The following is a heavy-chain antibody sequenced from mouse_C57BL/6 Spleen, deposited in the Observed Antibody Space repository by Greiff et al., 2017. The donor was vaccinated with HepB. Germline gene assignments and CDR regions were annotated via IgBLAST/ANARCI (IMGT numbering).Heavy chain of an antibody. J-gene: IGHJ1*03. D-gene: IGHD1-1*01. CDR1: GYTFTDYY. Sequence: VQLKESGPELVKPGASVKISCKASGYTFTDYYMNWVKQSHGKSLEWIGDINPNNGGTSYNQKFKGKATLTVDKSSSTAYMELRSLTSEDSAVYYCARKGAYYGSPYWYFDVWGTGTTVTVSS. CDR3: ARKGAYYGSPYWYFDV. CDR2: INPNNGGT. V-gene: IGHV1-26*01.